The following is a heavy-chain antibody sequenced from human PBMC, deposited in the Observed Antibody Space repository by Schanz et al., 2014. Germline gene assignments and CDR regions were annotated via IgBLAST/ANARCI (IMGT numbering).Heavy chain of an antibody. J-gene: IGHJ4*02. CDR3: ARDKGVYYPFDY. V-gene: IGHV3-7*01. D-gene: IGHD3-3*01. CDR2: IKQDGIEK. Sequence: EVQLVESGGGLVQPGGSLRLSCAASGFTFGNFFMSWVRQAPGKGLEWVANIKQDGIEKYYVDSVKGRFTISRDNAKNSFYLQMNSLTADDTAVYYCARDKGVYYPFDYWGRGTLVTVSS. CDR1: GFTFGNFF.